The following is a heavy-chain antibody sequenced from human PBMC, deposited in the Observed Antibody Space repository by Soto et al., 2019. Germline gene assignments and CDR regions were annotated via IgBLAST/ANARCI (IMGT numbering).Heavy chain of an antibody. CDR1: GFTFNDYA. CDR3: AKDITYGPYYCFGMDV. V-gene: IGHV3-9*01. Sequence: EVQLVESGGGLVQPGRSLRLSCAASGFTFNDYALHWVRQAPGKGLEWVSGISWNSGSRGYGDSVKGRFTISRDNAKNSLYRQMNSLRAEDTALYYCAKDITYGPYYCFGMDVWCQGTTVTGSS. D-gene: IGHD3-10*01. J-gene: IGHJ6*02. CDR2: ISWNSGSR.